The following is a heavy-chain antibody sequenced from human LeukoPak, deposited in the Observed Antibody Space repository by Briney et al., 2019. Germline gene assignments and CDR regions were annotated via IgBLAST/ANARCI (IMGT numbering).Heavy chain of an antibody. CDR3: AKSGGYCTNGVCYTPFDY. J-gene: IGHJ4*02. D-gene: IGHD2-8*01. CDR1: GFTFSSYA. V-gene: IGHV3-23*01. CDR2: ISGSGGST. Sequence: QTGGSLRLSCAASGFTFSSYAMSWVRQAPGKGLEWVSAISGSGGSTYYADSVKGRFTISRDNSKNTLYLQMNSLRAEDTAVYYCAKSGGYCTNGVCYTPFDYWGQGTLVTVSS.